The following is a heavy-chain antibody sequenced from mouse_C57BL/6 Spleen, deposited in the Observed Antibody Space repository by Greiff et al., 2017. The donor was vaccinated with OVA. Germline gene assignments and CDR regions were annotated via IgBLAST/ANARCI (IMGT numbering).Heavy chain of an antibody. D-gene: IGHD2-1*01. J-gene: IGHJ3*01. CDR2: ISYDGSN. CDR1: GYSITSGYY. Sequence: EVHLVESGPGLVKPSQSLSLTCSVTGYSITSGYYWNWIRQFPGNKLEWMGYISYDGSNNYNPSLKNRISITRDTSKNQFFLKLNSVTTEDTATYYCARDRYSGQFAYWGQGTLVTVSA. CDR3: ARDRYSGQFAY. V-gene: IGHV3-6*01.